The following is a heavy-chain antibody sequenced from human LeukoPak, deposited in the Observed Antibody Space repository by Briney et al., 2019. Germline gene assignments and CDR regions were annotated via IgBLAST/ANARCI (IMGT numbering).Heavy chain of an antibody. CDR3: AKNPGYYDSSGYGFFDY. D-gene: IGHD3-22*01. J-gene: IGHJ4*02. V-gene: IGHV3-23*01. Sequence: QSGGSLRLSCAASGFTFSSYAMSWVRQAPGKGLEWVSAISGSGGNTYYADSVKGRFTISRDNSKNTLYLQMNSLRAEDTAVYYCAKNPGYYDSSGYGFFDYWGQGTLVTVSS. CDR1: GFTFSSYA. CDR2: ISGSGGNT.